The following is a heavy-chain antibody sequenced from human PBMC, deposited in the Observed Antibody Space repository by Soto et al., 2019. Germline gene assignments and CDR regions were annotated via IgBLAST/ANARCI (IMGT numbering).Heavy chain of an antibody. V-gene: IGHV3-23*01. D-gene: IGHD6-6*01. J-gene: IGHJ5*02. CDR1: GFTFSSYA. CDR2: ISGSGGST. CDR3: AKDPEYSSSSLRYNWFDP. Sequence: PGGSLRLSYAASGFTFSSYAMSWVRQAPGKGLEWVSAISGSGGSTYYADSVKGRFTISRDNSKNTLYLQMNSLRAEDTAVYYCAKDPEYSSSSLRYNWFDPWGQGTLVTVSS.